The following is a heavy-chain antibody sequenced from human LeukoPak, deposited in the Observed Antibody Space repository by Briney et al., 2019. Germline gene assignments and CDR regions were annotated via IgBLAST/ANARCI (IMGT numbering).Heavy chain of an antibody. CDR2: IIPIFGTA. CDR3: ASGVVPAAMPDAFDI. CDR1: GYTFTSYG. V-gene: IGHV1-69*13. Sequence: SVKVSCKASGYTFTSYGISWVRQAPGQGLEWMGGIIPIFGTANYAQKFQGRVTITADESTSTAYMELSSLRSEDTAVYYCASGVVPAAMPDAFDIWGQGTMVTVSS. J-gene: IGHJ3*02. D-gene: IGHD2-2*01.